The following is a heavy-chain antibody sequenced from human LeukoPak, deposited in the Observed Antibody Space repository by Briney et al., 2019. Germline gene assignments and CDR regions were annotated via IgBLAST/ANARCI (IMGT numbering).Heavy chain of an antibody. J-gene: IGHJ4*02. V-gene: IGHV3-23*01. CDR2: FDTGFGT. D-gene: IGHD6-19*01. Sequence: GGSLRLSCAASGFTFSSYAMNWVRQAPGRGLEWVSAFDTGFGTYYPDSLKGRFTISRDNSKNTLFLQMNSLRAEDTAVYYCARSSGWWSLDYWGQGTLVTVSS. CDR3: ARSSGWWSLDY. CDR1: GFTFSSYA.